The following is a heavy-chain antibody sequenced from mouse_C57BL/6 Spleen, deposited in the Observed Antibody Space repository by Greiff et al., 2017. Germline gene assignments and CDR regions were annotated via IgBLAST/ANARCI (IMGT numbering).Heavy chain of an antibody. D-gene: IGHD1-1*02. V-gene: IGHV1-39*01. CDR1: GYSFTDYN. J-gene: IGHJ2*01. CDR2: INPNYGTT. CDR3: ARTGWGRYFDY. Sequence: EVKLMESGPELVKPGASVKISCKASGYSFTDYNMNWVKQSHGKSLEWIGVINPNYGTTSYNQKFKGKATLTVDQSSSTAYMQLNSLTSEDAAVYYCARTGWGRYFDYWGQGTTLTVSS.